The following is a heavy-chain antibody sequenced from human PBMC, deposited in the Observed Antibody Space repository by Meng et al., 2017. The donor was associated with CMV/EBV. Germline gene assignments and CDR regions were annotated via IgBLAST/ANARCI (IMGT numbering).Heavy chain of an antibody. Sequence: SVKVSCKASGYTFSSYAISWVRQAPGQGLEWMGGIIPILGIANYAQKFQGRVTITADKSTRTAYMELSSLRSGDTAVYYCARRLTMIAGGGGWFDPWGQGTLVTVSS. CDR1: GYTFSSYA. D-gene: IGHD3-22*01. CDR3: ARRLTMIAGGGGWFDP. J-gene: IGHJ5*02. V-gene: IGHV1-69*10. CDR2: IIPILGIA.